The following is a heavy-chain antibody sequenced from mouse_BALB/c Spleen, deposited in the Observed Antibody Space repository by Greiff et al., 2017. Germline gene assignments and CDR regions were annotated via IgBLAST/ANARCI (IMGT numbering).Heavy chain of an antibody. CDR2: ISYSGST. CDR3: ARFEGVGLNYFDY. D-gene: IGHD1-1*02. CDR1: GYSITSDYA. Sequence: EVKLVESGPGLVKPSQSLSLTCTVTGYSITSDYAWNWIRQFPGNKLEWMGYISYSGSTSYNPSLKSRISITRDTSKNQFFLQLNSVTTEDTATYYCARFEGVGLNYFDYWGQGTTLTVSS. J-gene: IGHJ2*01. V-gene: IGHV3-2*02.